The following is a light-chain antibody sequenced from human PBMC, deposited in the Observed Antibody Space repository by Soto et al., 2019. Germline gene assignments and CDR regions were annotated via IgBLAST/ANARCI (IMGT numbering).Light chain of an antibody. CDR1: QSVSSSS. Sequence: EIVLTQSPGTLSLSPGERATLSCRASQSVSSSSLAWYRQRPGQAPSLLIYGASRRATGIPDRFSGSGSGKDFTLIISRLEPEDVAVYYCQQYGRSPPITFGQGTRLEIK. V-gene: IGKV3-20*01. CDR3: QQYGRSPPIT. J-gene: IGKJ5*01. CDR2: GAS.